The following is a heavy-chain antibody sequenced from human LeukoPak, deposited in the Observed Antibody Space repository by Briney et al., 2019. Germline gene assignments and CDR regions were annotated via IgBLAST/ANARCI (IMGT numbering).Heavy chain of an antibody. CDR3: ARLWGSYRYYFDY. V-gene: IGHV4-38-2*01. CDR1: GYSISSGYY. CDR2: IYHSGST. J-gene: IGHJ4*02. Sequence: SETLSLTCAVSGYSISSGYYCGWIRQPPGKGLEWIGSIYHSGSTYYNPSLKSRVTISVDTSKNQFSLKLSSVTAADTAVYYCARLWGSYRYYFDYWGQGTLVTVSS. D-gene: IGHD3-16*02.